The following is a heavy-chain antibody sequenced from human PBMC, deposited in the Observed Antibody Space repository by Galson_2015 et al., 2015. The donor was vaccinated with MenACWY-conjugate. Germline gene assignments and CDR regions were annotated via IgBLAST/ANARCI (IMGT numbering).Heavy chain of an antibody. Sequence: CAISGDSVSRNIVAWNWIWQSPSRGLEWLGRIYYRSKWYNDYAESVRGRITINPDTPKNQFSLQLSSVTPEDTAVYYCARDAGALNCWGQGTLVTVSS. CDR3: ARDAGALNC. V-gene: IGHV6-1*01. J-gene: IGHJ4*02. D-gene: IGHD1-26*01. CDR2: IYYRSKWYN. CDR1: GDSVSRNIVA.